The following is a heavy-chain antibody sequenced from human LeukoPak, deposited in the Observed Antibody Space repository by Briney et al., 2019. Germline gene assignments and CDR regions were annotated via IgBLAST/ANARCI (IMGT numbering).Heavy chain of an antibody. D-gene: IGHD3-22*01. Sequence: SETLSLTCTVSGGSISSSSYYWGWIRQPPGKGLEWIGSIYYSGSTYYNPSLKSRVTISVDTSKNQFSLKLSSVTAADTAVYYCARDAPTYYYDSSGHSSRDYWGQGTLVTVSS. CDR3: ARDAPTYYYDSSGHSSRDY. CDR2: IYYSGST. J-gene: IGHJ4*02. V-gene: IGHV4-39*07. CDR1: GGSISSSSYY.